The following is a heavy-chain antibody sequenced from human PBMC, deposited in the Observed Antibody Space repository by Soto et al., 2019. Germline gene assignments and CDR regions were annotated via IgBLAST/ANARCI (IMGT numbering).Heavy chain of an antibody. Sequence: SVKVSCKASGGTFSSYAISWVRQAPGQGLEWMGGIIPIFGTANYAQKFQGRVTITADESTSTAYMELSSLRSEDTAVYYCARGSLILASTPSYDFWSGSTPSWFDPWGQGTLVTVSS. J-gene: IGHJ5*02. CDR1: GGTFSSYA. V-gene: IGHV1-69*13. CDR3: ARGSLILASTPSYDFWSGSTPSWFDP. D-gene: IGHD3-3*01. CDR2: IIPIFGTA.